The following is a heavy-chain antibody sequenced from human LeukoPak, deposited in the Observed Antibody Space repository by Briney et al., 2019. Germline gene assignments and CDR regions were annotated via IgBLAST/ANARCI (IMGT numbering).Heavy chain of an antibody. Sequence: SQTMSPASTVYAGSLSSYYWSWIRQPPGKGLEWNGYIYYSGSNNYNPTLKSRVTISVGTSKNQFSLKLSSVTAADTAVYYCARVRYYDILTGYYYYYYYMDVWGKGTTVTVSS. J-gene: IGHJ6*03. D-gene: IGHD3-9*01. CDR2: IYYSGSN. CDR3: ARVRYYDILTGYYYYYYYMDV. V-gene: IGHV4-59*01. CDR1: AGSLSSYY.